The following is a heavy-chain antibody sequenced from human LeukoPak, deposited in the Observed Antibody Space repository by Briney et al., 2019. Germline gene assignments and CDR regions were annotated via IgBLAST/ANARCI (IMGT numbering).Heavy chain of an antibody. CDR2: INHSGST. D-gene: IGHD3-22*01. CDR3: ARGRRITMIVVGSFDY. V-gene: IGHV4-34*01. J-gene: IGHJ4*02. CDR1: GGSFSGYY. Sequence: SETLSLTCAVYGGSFSGYYWSWIRQPPGKGLEWIGEINHSGSTNYNPSLKSRVTISVDTSKNQFSLKLSSVTAADTAVYYCARGRRITMIVVGSFDYWGQGTLVTVSS.